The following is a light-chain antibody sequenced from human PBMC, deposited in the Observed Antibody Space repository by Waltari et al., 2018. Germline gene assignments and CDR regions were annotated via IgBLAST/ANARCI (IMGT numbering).Light chain of an antibody. CDR3: ATWDSSLSGGV. V-gene: IGLV1-51*01. CDR1: SSNIGHNY. CDR2: DNN. J-gene: IGLJ2*01. Sequence: HSVLTQPPSVSAAPGQDVTIFCSGSSSNIGHNYVSWYQQVPGTAPKLLIFDNNGRPAGIPDRFPGSKSGTSATLDITGLQTGDEAHYYCATWDSSLSGGVFGGGTKVTVL.